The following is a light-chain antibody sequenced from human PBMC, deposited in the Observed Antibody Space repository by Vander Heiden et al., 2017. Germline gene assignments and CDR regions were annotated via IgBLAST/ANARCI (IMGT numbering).Light chain of an antibody. CDR3: RQSPPARHT. Sequence: VMTHPRVPLPVTPGQSAPSSCRSSQSLLHRSGFTHLHWYLHKPGHYPHLLIYLGSIRAPAVPDRFSGSASGTDLTLKISSMDAANVGVSFSRQSPPARHTFGQGTKLEIK. V-gene: IGKV2-28*01. J-gene: IGKJ2*01. CDR1: QSLLHRSGFTH. CDR2: LGS.